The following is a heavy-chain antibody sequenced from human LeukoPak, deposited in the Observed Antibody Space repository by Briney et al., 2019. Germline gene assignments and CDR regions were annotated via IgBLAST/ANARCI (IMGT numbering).Heavy chain of an antibody. D-gene: IGHD6-13*01. J-gene: IGHJ4*02. CDR1: GGSISSYY. Sequence: SETLSLTCTVSGGSISSYYWSWIRQPPGKGLEWIGYIYYSGSTNYNPSLKSRVTISVDTSKNQFSLKLSSVTAADTAVYYCARDPGAAAELWGQGTLVTVSS. CDR2: IYYSGST. V-gene: IGHV4-59*12. CDR3: ARDPGAAAEL.